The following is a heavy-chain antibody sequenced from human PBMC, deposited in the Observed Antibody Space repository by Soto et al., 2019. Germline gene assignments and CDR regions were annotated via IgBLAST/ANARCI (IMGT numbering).Heavy chain of an antibody. CDR2: ISWNSGSI. D-gene: IGHD2-8*01. CDR3: AKAPRYCTNGVCYTGYYYMDV. V-gene: IGHV3-9*01. Sequence: GGSLRLSCAASGFTFDDYAMHWVRQAPGKGLEWVSGISWNSGSIGYADSVKGRFTISRDNAKNSLYLQMNSLRAEDTALYYCAKAPRYCTNGVCYTGYYYMDVWGKGTTVTVSS. J-gene: IGHJ6*03. CDR1: GFTFDDYA.